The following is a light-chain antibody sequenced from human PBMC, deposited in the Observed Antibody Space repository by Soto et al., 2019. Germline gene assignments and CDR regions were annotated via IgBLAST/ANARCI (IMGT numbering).Light chain of an antibody. CDR3: QQSNSSPPT. CDR2: AAS. V-gene: IGKV1-39*01. CDR1: QSITNY. Sequence: DIPVDPSPSALASSVGGRITITCRASQSITNYLNWYQHKPGQAPNLLIYAASTLQAGVPSRFRGSGSGTDFTLTISSLQPEDFATYFCQQSNSSPPTFGGGTKVDIK. J-gene: IGKJ4*01.